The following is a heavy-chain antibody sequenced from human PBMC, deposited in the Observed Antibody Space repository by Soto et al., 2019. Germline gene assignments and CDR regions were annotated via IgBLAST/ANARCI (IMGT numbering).Heavy chain of an antibody. V-gene: IGHV1-69*05. J-gene: IGHJ6*02. CDR1: GGTFSSYA. CDR3: VRHVPAAGYYYGMDV. Sequence: QVQLVQSGAEVKKPGSSVKVSCKASGGTFSSYAISWVRQAPGQGLEWMGGIIPIFGTANYAQKFQGRVTXTXXXSXXTAYMELSSLRSEDTAVYYCVRHVPAAGYYYGMDVWGQGTTVTVSS. CDR2: IIPIFGTA. D-gene: IGHD2-2*01.